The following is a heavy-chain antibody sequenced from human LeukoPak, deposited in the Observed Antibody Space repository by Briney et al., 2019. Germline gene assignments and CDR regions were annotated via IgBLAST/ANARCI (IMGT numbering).Heavy chain of an antibody. V-gene: IGHV6-1*01. J-gene: IGHJ2*01. Sequence: SQTLSLTCAISGDSVSSNSVAWNWIRQSPSGGLEWLGRTYYRSSWFNDYAVSVKSRITINPDTSKNQFSLQLNSVTPEDTAVYYCARSFPRYFDLWGRGTLVTVSS. CDR1: GDSVSSNSVA. CDR3: ARSFPRYFDL. CDR2: TYYRSSWFN.